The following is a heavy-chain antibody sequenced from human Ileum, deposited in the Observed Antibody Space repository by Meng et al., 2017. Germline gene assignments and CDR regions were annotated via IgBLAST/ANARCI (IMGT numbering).Heavy chain of an antibody. V-gene: IGHV1-18*01. CDR3: ARDYHCSGGSCYDCFDP. Sequence: ASVKVSCKASGYTFSNYGISWVRQAPGQGLEWMGWVSTWNGQTNYAQKLQGRVTMTTDTSTSTAYMELRSLTSGDTAVYYCARDYHCSGGSCYDCFDPWGQGPLVPVSS. D-gene: IGHD2-15*01. CDR1: GYTFSNYG. J-gene: IGHJ5*02. CDR2: VSTWNGQT.